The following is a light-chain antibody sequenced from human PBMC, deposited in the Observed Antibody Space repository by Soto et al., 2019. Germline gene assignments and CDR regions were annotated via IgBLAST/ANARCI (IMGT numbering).Light chain of an antibody. CDR3: QQRSNSYT. CDR2: DAS. V-gene: IGKV3-11*01. J-gene: IGKJ2*01. Sequence: EIVLTQSPASLSLSPGERATLSCRASQSVSISLAWYQQKPGQAPRLLIYDASNRAAGIPARFGGSWSGTDFTLTISILEPEDFAIYYCQQRSNSYTFGQGTKLEIK. CDR1: QSVSIS.